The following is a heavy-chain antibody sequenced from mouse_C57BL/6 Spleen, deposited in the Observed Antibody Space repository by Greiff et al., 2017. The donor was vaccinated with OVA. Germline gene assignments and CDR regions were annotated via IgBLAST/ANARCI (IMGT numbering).Heavy chain of an antibody. Sequence: DVHLVESGEGLVKPGGSLKLSCAASGFTFSSYAMSWVRQTPEKRLEWVAYISSGGDYLYYADTVKGRFTISRDNARNTLYLQMSSLKSEDTAMYYCTREGGGWFAYWGQGTLVTVSA. V-gene: IGHV5-9-1*02. J-gene: IGHJ3*01. CDR1: GFTFSSYA. CDR3: TREGGGWFAY. CDR2: ISSGGDYL. D-gene: IGHD1-1*02.